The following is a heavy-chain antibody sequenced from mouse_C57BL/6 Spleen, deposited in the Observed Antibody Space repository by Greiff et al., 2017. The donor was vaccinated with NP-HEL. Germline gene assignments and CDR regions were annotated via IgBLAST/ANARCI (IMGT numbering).Heavy chain of an antibody. V-gene: IGHV1-82*01. CDR3: ARCGAMDY. J-gene: IGHJ4*01. CDR2: IYPGDGDT. CDR1: GYAFSSSW. Sequence: SGPELVKPGASVKISCKASGYAFSSSWMNWVKQRPGKGLEWIGRIYPGDGDTNYNGKFKGKATLTADKSSSTAYMQLSSLTSEDSAVYFCARCGAMDYWGQGTSVTVSS.